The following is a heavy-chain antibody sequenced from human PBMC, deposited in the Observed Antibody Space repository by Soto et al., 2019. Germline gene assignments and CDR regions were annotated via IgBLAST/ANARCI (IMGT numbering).Heavy chain of an antibody. J-gene: IGHJ4*02. CDR1: GFTFSSYS. D-gene: IGHD5-12*01. Sequence: EVQLVESGGGLVKPGGSLRLSCAASGFTFSSYSMNWVRQAPGKGLEWVSSISSSSSYIYYADSVKGRFTISRDNAKNSLYLQMNSLGAEDTAVYYCARGEGGYPIDYWGQGTLVTVSS. V-gene: IGHV3-21*01. CDR3: ARGEGGYPIDY. CDR2: ISSSSSYI.